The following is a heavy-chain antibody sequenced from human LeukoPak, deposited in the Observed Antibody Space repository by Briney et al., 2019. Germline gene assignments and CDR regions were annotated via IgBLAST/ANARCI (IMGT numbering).Heavy chain of an antibody. CDR3: AKATPLYYYDSSGYYYWFDYFDY. V-gene: IGHV3-23*01. Sequence: GGSLRLSCAASGFTFRSYGMSWVRQAPGKGLEWVSAISGSGGSTYYADSVKGRFTISRDNSKNTLYLQMNSLRAEDTAVYYCAKATPLYYYDSSGYYYWFDYFDYWGQGTLVTVSS. J-gene: IGHJ4*02. CDR2: ISGSGGST. D-gene: IGHD3-22*01. CDR1: GFTFRSYG.